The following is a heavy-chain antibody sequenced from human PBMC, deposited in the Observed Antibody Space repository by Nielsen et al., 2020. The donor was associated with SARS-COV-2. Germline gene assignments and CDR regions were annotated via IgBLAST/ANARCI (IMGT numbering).Heavy chain of an antibody. Sequence: WVRQAPGQRLEWMGWINAGNGNTKYSQNFQGRVTITRDTSASTAYMELSSLRSEDTAVYYCARGDIVVVPAAMLDYWGQGTLVTVSS. V-gene: IGHV1-3*01. J-gene: IGHJ4*02. CDR3: ARGDIVVVPAAMLDY. D-gene: IGHD2-2*01. CDR2: INAGNGNT.